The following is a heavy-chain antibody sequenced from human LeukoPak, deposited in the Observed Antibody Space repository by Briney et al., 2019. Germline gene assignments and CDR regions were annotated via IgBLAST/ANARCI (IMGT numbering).Heavy chain of an antibody. Sequence: PSETLSLTCAVYGGSFSGYYWSWIRQPPGKGLEWIGEINHSGSTNYNPSLKSRVTISVDTSKNQFSLKLSSVTAADTAVYYCARGNSVLRYFDWLPYYFDYWGRGTLVTVSS. V-gene: IGHV4-34*01. CDR3: ARGNSVLRYFDWLPYYFDY. CDR1: GGSFSGYY. CDR2: INHSGST. J-gene: IGHJ4*02. D-gene: IGHD3-9*01.